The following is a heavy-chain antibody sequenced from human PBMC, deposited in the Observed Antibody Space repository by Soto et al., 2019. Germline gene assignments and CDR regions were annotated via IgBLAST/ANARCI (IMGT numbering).Heavy chain of an antibody. CDR1: GFTFSSYW. V-gene: IGHV3-7*01. D-gene: IGHD1-26*01. J-gene: IGHJ6*02. CDR2: IKQDGSEK. Sequence: PGGSLRLSCAASGFTFSSYWMSWVRQAPGKGLEWVANIKQDGSEKYYVDSVKGRFTISRDNSKNTLYLQMNSLRAEDTAVYYCAKDVVVGATTGLGDYYYYYGMDVWGQGTTVTV. CDR3: AKDVVVGATTGLGDYYYYYGMDV.